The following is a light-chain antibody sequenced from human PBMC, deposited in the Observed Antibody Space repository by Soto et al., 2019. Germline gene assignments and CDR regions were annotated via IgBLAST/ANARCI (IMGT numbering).Light chain of an antibody. Sequence: DIHMTQSPSTLSASVGDRVTITCRASQSISSSLAWYQQKPGKAPKLLIYDASSFESGVPSRFSGSGSGTEFTLTISSLQPDDFATYYCQQYDRYSPWTFGLGTRWIS. J-gene: IGKJ1*01. CDR2: DAS. CDR1: QSISSS. V-gene: IGKV1-5*01. CDR3: QQYDRYSPWT.